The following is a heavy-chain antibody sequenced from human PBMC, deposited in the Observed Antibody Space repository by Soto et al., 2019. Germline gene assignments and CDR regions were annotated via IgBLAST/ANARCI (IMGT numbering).Heavy chain of an antibody. J-gene: IGHJ4*02. CDR1: GYSFTNNW. D-gene: IGHD2-8*01. CDR2: IYPADSDT. V-gene: IGHV5-51*01. CDR3: ARDKVSTLISFDY. Sequence: PGESRKISCKGSGYSFTNNWIGWVRQVPGKGLEWMGIIYPADSDTRYSPSFQGQVTISVDKSISTAYLQWSSLKASDTAIYYCARDKVSTLISFDYWGQGTLVTVSS.